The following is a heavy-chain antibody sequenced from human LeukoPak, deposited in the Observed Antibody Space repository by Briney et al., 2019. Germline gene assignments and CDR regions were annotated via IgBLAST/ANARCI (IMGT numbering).Heavy chain of an antibody. Sequence: SQTLSLTCTVSGGSISSGDYYWSWIRQPPGKGLEWIGYIYYSGSTYYNPSLKSRVTISVDKSKNQFSLKLSSVTAADTAVYYCAREHYGSGSSPFYGMDVWGQGTTVTVSS. CDR2: IYYSGST. D-gene: IGHD3-10*01. J-gene: IGHJ6*02. CDR3: AREHYGSGSSPFYGMDV. V-gene: IGHV4-30-4*01. CDR1: GGSISSGDYY.